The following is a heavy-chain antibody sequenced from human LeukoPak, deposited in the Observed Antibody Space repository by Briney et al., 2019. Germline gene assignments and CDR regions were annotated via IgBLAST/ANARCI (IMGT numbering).Heavy chain of an antibody. CDR1: GNSISSFF. CDR2: MHYSGDS. D-gene: IGHD1-1*01. CDR3: ARDLELERNRWNYFES. V-gene: IGHV4-59*01. Sequence: SETLSVTCTVSGNSISSFFWSWIRQPPGKGLEWIGSMHYSGDSKYNPSLRSRVSLSIDTSKQQFSLRLSSVTAADTAVYYCARDLELERNRWNYFESWGKGARVTVSS. J-gene: IGHJ4*02.